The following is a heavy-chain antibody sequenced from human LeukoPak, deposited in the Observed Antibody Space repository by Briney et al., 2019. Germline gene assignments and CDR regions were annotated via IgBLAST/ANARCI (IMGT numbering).Heavy chain of an antibody. Sequence: SETLSLTCAVYGGSFSGYYWSWIRQPPGKGLEWIGEINHSGSTNYNPSLKSRVTISVDTSKNQFSLKLRSVTAAGTAVYYCPRAGGRTTTVTTNWFDPWGQGTLVTVSS. CDR3: PRAGGRTTTVTTNWFDP. CDR1: GGSFSGYY. D-gene: IGHD4-17*01. V-gene: IGHV4-34*01. CDR2: INHSGST. J-gene: IGHJ5*02.